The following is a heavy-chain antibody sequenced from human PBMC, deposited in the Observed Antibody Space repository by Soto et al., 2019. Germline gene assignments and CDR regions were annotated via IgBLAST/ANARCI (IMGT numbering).Heavy chain of an antibody. J-gene: IGHJ6*03. V-gene: IGHV4-34*01. CDR3: ARAMIAARLPDV. D-gene: IGHD6-6*01. Sequence: SETLSLTCAVYGGSFSGYYWSWIRQPPGKGLEWIGEINHSGSTNYNPSLKSRVTISVDTSKNQFSLKLSSVTAADTAVYYCARAMIAARLPDVWGKGTTVTVS. CDR1: GGSFSGYY. CDR2: INHSGST.